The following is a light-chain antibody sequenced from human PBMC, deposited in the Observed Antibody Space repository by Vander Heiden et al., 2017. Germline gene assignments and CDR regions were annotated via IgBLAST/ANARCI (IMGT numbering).Light chain of an antibody. J-gene: IGKJ3*01. V-gene: IGKV3-20*01. CDR1: QTVSTY. CDR3: QEYGSS. Sequence: IVLTHSPGTLSLSPGERATLSCRASQTVSTYLAWYQQKPGKAPRLLICGASRRATGIPDRFSGSGSGTDFTLTISRLEPEDFAVYYCQEYGSSFGPGTKVDIK. CDR2: GAS.